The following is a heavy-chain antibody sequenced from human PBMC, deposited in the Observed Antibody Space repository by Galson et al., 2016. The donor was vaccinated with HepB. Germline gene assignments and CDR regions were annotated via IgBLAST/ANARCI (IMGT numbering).Heavy chain of an antibody. Sequence: QSGAEVKKPGGSLRISCKGSGYTFRSYWIGWVRQMPGKGLEWMGITYPRESDTRYSPSFHGQVTISADKSISTLYLHWSSLKASDTAMYYCARVMGQWLPYFWGQGTLVTVSS. CDR3: ARVMGQWLPYF. CDR2: TYPRESDT. V-gene: IGHV5-51*01. D-gene: IGHD6-19*01. J-gene: IGHJ4*02. CDR1: GYTFRSYW.